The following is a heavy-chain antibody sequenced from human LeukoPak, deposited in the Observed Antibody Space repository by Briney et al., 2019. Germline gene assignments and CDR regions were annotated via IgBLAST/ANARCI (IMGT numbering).Heavy chain of an antibody. CDR3: AKERITMIVVVIGGANDAFDI. V-gene: IGHV3-23*01. D-gene: IGHD3-22*01. CDR2: ISGSGGRT. Sequence: PGGSLRLSCAASGFTFSTYGMHWVRQAPGKGLEWVSAISGSGGRTYYADSVKGRFTISRDNSKNTLYLQMNSLRAEDTAVYYCAKERITMIVVVIGGANDAFDIWGQGTMVTVSS. CDR1: GFTFSTYG. J-gene: IGHJ3*02.